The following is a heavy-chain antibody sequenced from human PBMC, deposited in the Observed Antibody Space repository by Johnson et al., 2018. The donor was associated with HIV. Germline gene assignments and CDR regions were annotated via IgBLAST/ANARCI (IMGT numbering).Heavy chain of an antibody. CDR3: ARHEYSYVFDAFDI. V-gene: IGHV3-23*04. J-gene: IGHJ3*02. D-gene: IGHD5-18*01. CDR1: GFSFSTYA. CDR2: ISAGGGST. Sequence: VKLVESGGGLVQPGGSLRLSCAASGFSFSTYAMTWVRQAPGKGLEWVSTISAGGGSTHYAESVKGRFTISRDNVKNTLYLQMNSLRAEDTALYYCARHEYSYVFDAFDIWGQGTVVTVSS.